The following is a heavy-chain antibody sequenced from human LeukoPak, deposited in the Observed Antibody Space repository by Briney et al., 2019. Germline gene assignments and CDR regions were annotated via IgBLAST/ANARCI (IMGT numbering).Heavy chain of an antibody. CDR1: GFSVSSNF. J-gene: IGHJ4*02. CDR2: IYAGGTT. CDR3: VREWANQRQRRDD. V-gene: IGHV3-53*01. Sequence: GGSLRLSCAASGFSVSSNFMSWVRRAPGRGLEWVSVIYAGGTTHYIDSVKGRFTISGDNSNNTVFLQMNSLRGDDTAVYYCVREWANQRQRRDDWGQGTLVTVSS. D-gene: IGHD1-14*01.